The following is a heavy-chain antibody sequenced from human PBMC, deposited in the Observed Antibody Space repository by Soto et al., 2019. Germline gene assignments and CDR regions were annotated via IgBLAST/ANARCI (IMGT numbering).Heavy chain of an antibody. CDR3: AKEGFNKGFDI. V-gene: IGHV1-2*04. Sequence: ASVKVSCKASGYTFTAYYIHWVRQAPGQGLEWMGWITPDTGGTSYAQKFRDWVTMTRDTSTNTVYMELSGLKFEDTAVYYCAKEGFNKGFDIWGQGTLVTVS. CDR1: GYTFTAYY. CDR2: ITPDTGGT. J-gene: IGHJ3*02.